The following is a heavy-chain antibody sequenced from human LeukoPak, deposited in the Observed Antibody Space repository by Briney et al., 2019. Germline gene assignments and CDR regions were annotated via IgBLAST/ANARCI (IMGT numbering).Heavy chain of an antibody. Sequence: ASVKVSCKAFGYNLAAYYMHWVRRAPGQGFEGVGIINHTGGTTEYAQTSQRRLTITNDYMELSTRKSEDTVVYCFARAGSAWYRCGFDTWGQGTRVTVSS. V-gene: IGHV1-46*01. CDR1: GYNLAAYY. J-gene: IGHJ5*02. CDR2: INHTGGTT. D-gene: IGHD6-19*01. CDR3: ARAGSAWYRCGFDT.